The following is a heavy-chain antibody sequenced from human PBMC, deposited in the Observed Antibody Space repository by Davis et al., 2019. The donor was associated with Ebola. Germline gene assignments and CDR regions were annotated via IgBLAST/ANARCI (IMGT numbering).Heavy chain of an antibody. V-gene: IGHV3-23*01. CDR3: AKDEYSSGWYAY. Sequence: GESLKISCAASGFTFSSFAMSWVRQAPGKGLEWVSTISGSGTNTYNADSVKGRFTISREDSNDTLYLQMNSLRDEDTAVYYCAKDEYSSGWYAYWGQGTLVTVSS. D-gene: IGHD6-19*01. CDR1: GFTFSSFA. J-gene: IGHJ4*02. CDR2: ISGSGTNT.